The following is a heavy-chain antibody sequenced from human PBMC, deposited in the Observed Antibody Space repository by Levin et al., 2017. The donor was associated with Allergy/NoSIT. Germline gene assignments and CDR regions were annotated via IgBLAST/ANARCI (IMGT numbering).Heavy chain of an antibody. CDR3: AREGYNWNDPHAFDI. Sequence: GASVKVSCKASGGTFSSYAISWVRQAPGQGLEWMGRIIPILGIANYAQKFQGRVTITADKSTSTAYMELSSLRSEDTAVYYCAREGYNWNDPHAFDIWGQGTMVTVSS. CDR2: IIPILGIA. CDR1: GGTFSSYA. D-gene: IGHD1-1*01. J-gene: IGHJ3*02. V-gene: IGHV1-69*04.